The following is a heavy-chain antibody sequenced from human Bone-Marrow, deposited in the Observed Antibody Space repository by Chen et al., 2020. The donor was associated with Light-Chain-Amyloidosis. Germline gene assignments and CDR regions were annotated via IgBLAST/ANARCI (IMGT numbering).Heavy chain of an antibody. CDR2: ISYDANRD. J-gene: IGHJ4*02. V-gene: IGHV3-30*18. Sequence: QVQLVESGGGLVKPGGSLRLSCAASGFTFSSYGIFWVRQAPGKGLEWVALISYDANRDFYADSVKGRFTVSRDNSKNTLYLQMNSLRIEDTAVYYCAKARLYSGSYWGIVDYWGQGTLVTVSS. D-gene: IGHD1-26*01. CDR3: AKARLYSGSYWGIVDY. CDR1: GFTFSSYG.